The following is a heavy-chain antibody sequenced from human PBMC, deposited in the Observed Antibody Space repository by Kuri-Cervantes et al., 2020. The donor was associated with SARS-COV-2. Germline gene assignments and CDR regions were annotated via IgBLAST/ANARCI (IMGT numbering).Heavy chain of an antibody. D-gene: IGHD6-19*01. J-gene: IGHJ6*02. V-gene: IGHV4-59*02. Sequence: GSLRLSCTVSGGSVSGYYWTWMRQPPGKGLEWIGNIHYSGSTNYNTSLDSRVTISVDTSKNQFSLKLSSVTAADTAVYYCARARWGSGWTYYYYGMDVWGQGTTVTVSS. CDR3: ARARWGSGWTYYYYGMDV. CDR2: IHYSGST. CDR1: GGSVSGYY.